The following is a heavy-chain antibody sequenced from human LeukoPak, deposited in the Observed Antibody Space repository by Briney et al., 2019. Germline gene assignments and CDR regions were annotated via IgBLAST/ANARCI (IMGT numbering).Heavy chain of an antibody. CDR3: ARGVRFWQWLENWFDP. Sequence: SETLSLTCAVYGGSFSGYYWSWIRQPPGKGLEWIGEINHSGSTNYNPSLKSRVTISVDTSKNQFSLKLSSATAADTAVYYCARGVRFWQWLENWFDPWGQGTLVTVSS. V-gene: IGHV4-34*01. D-gene: IGHD6-19*01. CDR1: GGSFSGYY. CDR2: INHSGST. J-gene: IGHJ5*02.